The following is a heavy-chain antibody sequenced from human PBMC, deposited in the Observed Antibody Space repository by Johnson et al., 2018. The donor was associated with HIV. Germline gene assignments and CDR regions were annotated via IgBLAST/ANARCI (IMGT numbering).Heavy chain of an antibody. CDR3: AKDLHSGWDGGDAFDI. V-gene: IGHV3-30*02. J-gene: IGHJ3*02. Sequence: QVQLVESGGGVVQPGGSLRLSCAVSGFTFSSYGMHWVRQAPGKGLEWVAFIQYDGSNKYYADSVKGRFTISRDNSKNTLYLQMNSLRPEDTAVYYCAKDLHSGWDGGDAFDIWGQGTMVIVSS. CDR2: IQYDGSNK. D-gene: IGHD6-19*01. CDR1: GFTFSSYG.